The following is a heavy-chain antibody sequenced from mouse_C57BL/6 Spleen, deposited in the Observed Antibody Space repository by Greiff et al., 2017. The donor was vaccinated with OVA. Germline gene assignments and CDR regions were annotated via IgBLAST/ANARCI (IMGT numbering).Heavy chain of an antibody. CDR2: IYPGDGDT. Sequence: QVQLQQSGPELVKPGASVKISCKASGYAFSSSWMNWVKQRPGKGLEWIGRIYPGDGDTNYNGKFKGKATLTEDKSSSTAYMQLSSLTSEDSAVYFCASNSSGYVKDAMDYWGQGTSVTVSS. CDR1: GYAFSSSW. CDR3: ASNSSGYVKDAMDY. V-gene: IGHV1-82*01. J-gene: IGHJ4*01. D-gene: IGHD3-2*02.